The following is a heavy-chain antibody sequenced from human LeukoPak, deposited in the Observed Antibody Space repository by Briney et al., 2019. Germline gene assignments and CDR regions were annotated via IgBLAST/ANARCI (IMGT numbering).Heavy chain of an antibody. CDR1: GFTFSSFE. D-gene: IGHD4-17*01. Sequence: GGSLRLSCAGSGFTFSSFEMNWVRQAPGKGPEWISYISTSGIHMDHADSVKGRFTISRDNAKNSLYLQMNSLREEDTAVYYCARGTTINNFDYWGQGTPVTASS. V-gene: IGHV3-48*03. CDR3: ARGTTINNFDY. CDR2: ISTSGIHM. J-gene: IGHJ4*02.